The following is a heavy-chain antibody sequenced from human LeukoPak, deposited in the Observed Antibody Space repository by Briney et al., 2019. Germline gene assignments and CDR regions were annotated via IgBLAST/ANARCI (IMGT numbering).Heavy chain of an antibody. J-gene: IGHJ6*03. CDR1: GFTFSSYS. V-gene: IGHV3-30*18. Sequence: GGSLRLSCAASGFTFSSYSMNWVRQAPGKGLEWVAVISYDGNKIYYADSVKGRFTISRDSSKNTLDLQMNSLRAEDTAVYYCAKPYYYDSSGYPHYYYYYMDVWGKGTTVTVSS. CDR2: ISYDGNKI. D-gene: IGHD3-22*01. CDR3: AKPYYYDSSGYPHYYYYYMDV.